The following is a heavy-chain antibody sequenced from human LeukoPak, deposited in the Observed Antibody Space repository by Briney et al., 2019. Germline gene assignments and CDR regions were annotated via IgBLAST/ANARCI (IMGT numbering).Heavy chain of an antibody. Sequence: ASVKVSCKASGYTFTSYGISWVRQAPGQGLEWMGWISAYNGITNYAQKLQGRVTMTTDTSTSTAYMELRSLRSDDTAVYYCARDRRGGSGSYRRFDYWGQGTLVTVSS. CDR3: ARDRRGGSGSYRRFDY. CDR1: GYTFTSYG. D-gene: IGHD3-10*01. V-gene: IGHV1-18*01. J-gene: IGHJ4*02. CDR2: ISAYNGIT.